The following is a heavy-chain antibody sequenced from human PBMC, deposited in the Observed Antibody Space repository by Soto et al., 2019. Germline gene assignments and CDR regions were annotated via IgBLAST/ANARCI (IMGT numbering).Heavy chain of an antibody. CDR1: GFTFTSSA. D-gene: IGHD3-10*01. Sequence: GASVKVSCKASGFTFTSSAVQWVRQARGQSLEWIGWIVVGSGNTNYAQKFQERVTITRDMSTSTAYMELSSLTSEDTALYYCARDLWLGESFRYYFDYWAQGTLVTVSS. CDR2: IVVGSGNT. CDR3: ARDLWLGESFRYYFDY. V-gene: IGHV1-58*01. J-gene: IGHJ4*01.